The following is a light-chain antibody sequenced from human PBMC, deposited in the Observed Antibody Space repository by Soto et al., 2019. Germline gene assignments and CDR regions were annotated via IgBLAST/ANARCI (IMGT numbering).Light chain of an antibody. CDR2: AAS. CDR3: LQHSTYPLT. V-gene: IGKV1-17*01. CDR1: QGIRTE. Sequence: DIQMTQFPSSLSASVGDRVTITCRASQGIRTELGWYQQKPGKAPKRLIYAASSLQSGVPSRFSGSGSGTEFTLAISSLQPEDSATFYCLQHSTYPLTFGQGTKGEIK. J-gene: IGKJ1*01.